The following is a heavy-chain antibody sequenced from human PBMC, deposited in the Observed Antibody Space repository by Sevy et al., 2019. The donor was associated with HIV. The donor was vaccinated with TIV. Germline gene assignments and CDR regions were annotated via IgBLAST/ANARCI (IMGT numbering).Heavy chain of an antibody. Sequence: SETLSLTCTVSGGSISSYCWSWIRQPPGKGLEWIGYIYYSGSTNYNPSLKSRVTISVDTSKNQFSLTLSSVTAADTPVYYCARTEYSSFRFAFDIWGQGTMVTVSS. CDR1: GGSISSYC. CDR2: IYYSGST. CDR3: ARTEYSSFRFAFDI. J-gene: IGHJ3*02. D-gene: IGHD6-6*01. V-gene: IGHV4-59*01.